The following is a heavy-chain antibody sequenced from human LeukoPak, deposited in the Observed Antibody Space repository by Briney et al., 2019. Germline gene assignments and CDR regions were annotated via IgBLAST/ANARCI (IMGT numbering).Heavy chain of an antibody. Sequence: ASVKVSCKASGYTFTSYGISWVRQAPGQGLDWMGWISAYNGNTNYAQKLQGRVTMTTDTSTSTAYMELRSLRSDDTAVYYCARDGYCSSTSCYPNWFDPWGQGTLVTVSS. V-gene: IGHV1-18*01. CDR3: ARDGYCSSTSCYPNWFDP. J-gene: IGHJ5*02. CDR2: ISAYNGNT. D-gene: IGHD2-2*03. CDR1: GYTFTSYG.